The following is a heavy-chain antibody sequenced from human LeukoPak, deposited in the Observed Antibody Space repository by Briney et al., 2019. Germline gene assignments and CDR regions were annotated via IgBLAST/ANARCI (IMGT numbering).Heavy chain of an antibody. Sequence: PGGSLRLSCAASGFTFSSYSMNWVRQAPGKGLEWVSSISSSSSYIYYADSVKGRFTISRDNAKNSLYLQMNSLRAEDTAAYYCAGFPSSWYFRHYYGMDVWGQGTTVTVSS. D-gene: IGHD6-13*01. V-gene: IGHV3-21*01. CDR1: GFTFSSYS. CDR2: ISSSSSYI. J-gene: IGHJ6*02. CDR3: AGFPSSWYFRHYYGMDV.